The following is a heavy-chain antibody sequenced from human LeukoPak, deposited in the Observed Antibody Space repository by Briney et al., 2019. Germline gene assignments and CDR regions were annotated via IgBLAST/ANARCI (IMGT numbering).Heavy chain of an antibody. V-gene: IGHV3-30*04. J-gene: IGHJ4*02. CDR1: GFSFSSYA. CDR3: ARGDCSSTSCHLFDY. CDR2: ISYDGSNR. Sequence: PGRSLRLSCAASGFSFSSYAMHWVRQAPGTGLEWVAVISYDGSNRYYADSVKGRFTISRDNSKNTLYLQMNSLRAEDTAVYYCARGDCSSTSCHLFDYWGQGTLVTVSS. D-gene: IGHD2-2*01.